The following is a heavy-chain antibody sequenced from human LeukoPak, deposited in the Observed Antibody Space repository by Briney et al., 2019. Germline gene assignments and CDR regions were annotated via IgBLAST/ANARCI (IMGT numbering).Heavy chain of an antibody. CDR2: INHSGST. V-gene: IGHV4-34*01. Sequence: PSETLSLTCAVYGGSFSGYYWSWIRQPPGKGLECIGEINHSGSTNYNPSLKSRVTISVDTSKNQFSLKLSSVTAADTAVYYCASKHDFWSGLLSWGQGTLVTVSS. J-gene: IGHJ4*02. D-gene: IGHD3-3*01. CDR1: GGSFSGYY. CDR3: ASKHDFWSGLLS.